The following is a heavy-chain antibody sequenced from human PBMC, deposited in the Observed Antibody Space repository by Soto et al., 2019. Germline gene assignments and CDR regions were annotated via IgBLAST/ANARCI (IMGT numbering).Heavy chain of an antibody. D-gene: IGHD2-2*01. CDR2: IYYSGST. CDR3: ATETPVVVPAGGMDV. J-gene: IGHJ6*02. CDR1: GGSIGSGGYY. Sequence: PSETLSLTXTVSGGSIGSGGYYWSWIRQHPGKGLEWIGYIYYSGSTYYNPSLKSRVTISVDTSKNQFSLKLSSVTAADTAVYYCATETPVVVPAGGMDVWGQGTTVTVSS. V-gene: IGHV4-31*02.